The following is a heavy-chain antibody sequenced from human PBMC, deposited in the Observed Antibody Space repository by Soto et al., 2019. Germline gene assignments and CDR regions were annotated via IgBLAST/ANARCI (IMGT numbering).Heavy chain of an antibody. D-gene: IGHD3-10*01. CDR1: GFTFSSYA. CDR2: ISYVGSNK. J-gene: IGHJ4*02. CDR3: ARMPYGSGSYYRDY. V-gene: IGHV3-30-3*01. Sequence: GGSLRLSCAASGFTFSSYAMHWVRQAPGKGLEWVAVISYVGSNKYYADSVKGRFTISRDNSKNTLYLQMNSLRAEDTAVHYCARMPYGSGSYYRDYWGQGTLVTVSS.